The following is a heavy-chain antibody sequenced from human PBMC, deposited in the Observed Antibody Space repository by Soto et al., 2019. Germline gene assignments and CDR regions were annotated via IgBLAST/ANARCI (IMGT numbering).Heavy chain of an antibody. J-gene: IGHJ3*02. D-gene: IGHD3-10*01. V-gene: IGHV3-64D*08. CDR1: GFSFRGDA. Sequence: EVQLVESGGDLVQPGGSLRLSCSGSGFSFRGDALHWVRQPPGKGLEDVSLISSNGAITDYADSVKGRFTISRDNFKNTLYLQMWSLRVEDTAVYYCVVRGSAFDIWGQGTEVTVSS. CDR2: ISSNGAIT. CDR3: VVRGSAFDI.